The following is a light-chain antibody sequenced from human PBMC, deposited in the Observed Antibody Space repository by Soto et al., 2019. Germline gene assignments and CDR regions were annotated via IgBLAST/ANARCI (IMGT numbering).Light chain of an antibody. J-gene: IGKJ5*01. Sequence: DIGMTQNPLSPSVIPGHPASISCNSSDSLLNTDGKTYLFWYLQRPGQPPQLLISEVSNRFSGVPDRFSGSGSGTDFTLTISRLEPEDFAVYYCQQYGSSLTFGQGTRLEI. CDR1: DSLLNTDGKTY. V-gene: IGKV2D-29*01. CDR3: QQYGSSLT. CDR2: EVS.